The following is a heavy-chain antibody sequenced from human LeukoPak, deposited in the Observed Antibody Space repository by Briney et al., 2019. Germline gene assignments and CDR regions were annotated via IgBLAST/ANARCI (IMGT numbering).Heavy chain of an antibody. V-gene: IGHV1-18*01. Sequence: ASVKVSCKASGYTFTSYGISWVRQAPGQGLEWMGWISAYNGNTNYAQKLQGKVTMTTDTPTSTAYMELRSLRSDGTAVYYCARDGDCSGGSCYLYGFDYWGQGTLVTVSS. CDR2: ISAYNGNT. J-gene: IGHJ4*02. CDR3: ARDGDCSGGSCYLYGFDY. D-gene: IGHD2-15*01. CDR1: GYTFTSYG.